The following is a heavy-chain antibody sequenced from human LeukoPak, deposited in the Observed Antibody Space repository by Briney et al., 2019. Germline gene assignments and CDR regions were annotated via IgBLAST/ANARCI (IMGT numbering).Heavy chain of an antibody. CDR2: IYYSGRT. V-gene: IGHV4-59*08. J-gene: IGHJ5*02. Sequence: SETLTLTRTVSGGSHSSYYWSWIRQPPGKGLEWIGYIYYSGRTNYNPSLKSRVTISVDTSKNQFSLKLSSVTAADTAVYYCARQIYFEDDYGDQPTPGRFDPWGQGTLVTVSS. D-gene: IGHD4-17*01. CDR3: ARQIYFEDDYGDQPTPGRFDP. CDR1: GGSHSSYY.